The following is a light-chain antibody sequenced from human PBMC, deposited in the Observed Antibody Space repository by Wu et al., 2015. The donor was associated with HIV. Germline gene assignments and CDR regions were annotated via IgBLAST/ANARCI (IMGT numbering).Light chain of an antibody. CDR1: QNVSGNF. CDR2: GAS. J-gene: IGKJ1*01. CDR3: QQYAEAPRT. Sequence: EIVLTQSPGTLSVSPGDSATLSCRASQNVSGNFLAWYQQRPGQAPRLVISGASNRATGIPDRFSGNGSGTDFILTINRLEPEDFVVYYCQQYAEAPRTFGQGTKVE. V-gene: IGKV3-20*01.